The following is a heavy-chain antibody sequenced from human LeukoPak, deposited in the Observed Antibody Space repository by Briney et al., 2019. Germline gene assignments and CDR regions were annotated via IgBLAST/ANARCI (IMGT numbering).Heavy chain of an antibody. V-gene: IGHV4-59*01. CDR3: ARGVVLDY. Sequence: SETLSLTCTVSGGSISSYYWSWIRQPPGKGLEWIGYIYYSGSTNYNPSLKSRVTISVDTSKNQFSLKLSSVTAADTAVYYCARGVVLDYWGQGTLVTVSS. J-gene: IGHJ4*02. CDR2: IYYSGST. D-gene: IGHD2-15*01. CDR1: GGSISSYY.